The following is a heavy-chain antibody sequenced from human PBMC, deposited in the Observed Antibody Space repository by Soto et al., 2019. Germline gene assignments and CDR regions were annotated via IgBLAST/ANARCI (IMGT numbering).Heavy chain of an antibody. CDR2: LNPRNGQT. J-gene: IGHJ4*02. Sequence: QVQLVQYGAEVKKPGASVKVSCQTSGYNFSAYYFNWVRQAAGQGPEWMGWLNPRNGQTGYVQKFRGRVTMTRDTSIATVYLELSRLTSEDTAIYFCARATDTSMVDYWGQGTLVTVSS. CDR3: ARATDTSMVDY. CDR1: GYNFSAYY. V-gene: IGHV1-8*01. D-gene: IGHD5-18*01.